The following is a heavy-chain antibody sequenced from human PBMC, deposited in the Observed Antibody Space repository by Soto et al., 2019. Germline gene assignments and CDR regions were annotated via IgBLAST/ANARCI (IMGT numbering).Heavy chain of an antibody. CDR1: GGTFSSYA. D-gene: IGHD2-21*02. CDR2: IIPIFGTA. Sequence: QVQLVQSGAEVKKPGSSVKVSCKASGGTFSSYAISWVRQAPGQGLEWMGGIIPIFGTANYAQKFQGRVTIPADKSTSTAYMELSSLRSEDTAVYYCARATSRRLLFERAFDYWGQGTLVTVSS. CDR3: ARATSRRLLFERAFDY. J-gene: IGHJ4*02. V-gene: IGHV1-69*06.